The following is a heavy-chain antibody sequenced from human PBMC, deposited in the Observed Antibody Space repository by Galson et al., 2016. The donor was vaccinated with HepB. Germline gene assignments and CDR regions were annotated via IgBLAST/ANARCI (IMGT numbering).Heavy chain of an antibody. J-gene: IGHJ4*02. CDR2: ISYDGNKI. CDR1: GFAFSNYA. V-gene: IGHV3-30-3*01. CDR3: ARLTLPGICCYFYY. D-gene: IGHD2-8*01. Sequence: SLRLSCAASGFAFSNYAMHWVRQAPGKGLEWVAVISYDGNKIYYADSVKGRFTLSRDNSKNTLYLQMNSLRAEDTAVYYCARLTLPGICCYFYYWGQGTLVTVSS.